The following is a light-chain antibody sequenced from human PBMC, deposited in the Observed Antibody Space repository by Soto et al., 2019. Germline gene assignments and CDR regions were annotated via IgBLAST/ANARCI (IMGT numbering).Light chain of an antibody. V-gene: IGKV3D-20*02. Sequence: EIVLTQSPGTLSLSPGERATLSCRASQSVSSSYLAWYQQKPGQAPRLLIYGASSRATGIPDRFSGSGSGTEFTLTISSLQSEDFALYFRQQHNNWPITFGHGTRLEIK. CDR3: QQHNNWPIT. CDR2: GAS. CDR1: QSVSSSY. J-gene: IGKJ5*01.